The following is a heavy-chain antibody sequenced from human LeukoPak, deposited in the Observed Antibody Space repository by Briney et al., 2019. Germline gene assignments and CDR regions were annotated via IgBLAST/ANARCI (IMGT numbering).Heavy chain of an antibody. Sequence: SETLSLTCTVSGGSIGSSSYYWGWIRQPPGKGLEWIGSIHYSGSTYYNPSLKSRVTIPVDTSKNQFSLKLSSVTAADTAVYYCELGGYNSGYFDLWGRGTLVTVSS. CDR1: GGSIGSSSYY. V-gene: IGHV4-39*01. D-gene: IGHD5-24*01. CDR2: IHYSGST. J-gene: IGHJ2*01. CDR3: ELGGYNSGYFDL.